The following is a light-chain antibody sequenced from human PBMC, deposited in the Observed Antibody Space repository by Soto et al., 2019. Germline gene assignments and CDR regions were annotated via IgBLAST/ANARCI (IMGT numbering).Light chain of an antibody. CDR3: QHYGSSPST. CDR1: QSVSSD. J-gene: IGKJ1*01. Sequence: EIVLTQSPGTLSLSPGERATLSCRASQSVSSDLAWYQQKPGQAPRLLIYSASTRAPGIPDRFSGSGSGTDFTLTISRLEPEDFAVYYCQHYGSSPSTFGRGTKVEIK. V-gene: IGKV3-20*01. CDR2: SAS.